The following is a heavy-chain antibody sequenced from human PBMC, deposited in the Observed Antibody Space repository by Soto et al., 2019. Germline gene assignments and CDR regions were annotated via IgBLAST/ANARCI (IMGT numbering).Heavy chain of an antibody. CDR2: IYDGGST. V-gene: IGHV3-66*01. CDR3: ARGDGDYGRRLAP. Sequence: EVQLVESGGGLVQPGGSLRISCVASGFTVSTNYVSWVRQAPGKGLEWVSIIYDGGSTYYADSVKGRFTISRDNSKNTVYLKMNSLRGVDTAVYYCARGDGDYGRRLAPWGQGTLVTVSS. CDR1: GFTVSTNY. D-gene: IGHD4-17*01. J-gene: IGHJ5*02.